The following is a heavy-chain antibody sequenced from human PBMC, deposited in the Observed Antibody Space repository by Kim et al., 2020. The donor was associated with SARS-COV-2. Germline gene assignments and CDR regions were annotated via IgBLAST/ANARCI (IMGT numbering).Heavy chain of an antibody. D-gene: IGHD1-26*01. CDR1: GGSISSYY. CDR3: ARNSGSRPYYFDY. Sequence: SETLSLTCTISGGSISSYYWSWIRQPPGKGLEWIGYSYYSGSTNYNPSLKSRVTISVDTSKNQFSLKLSSVTAADTAVYYCARNSGSRPYYFDYWGQGTLVTVSS. V-gene: IGHV4-59*01. CDR2: SYYSGST. J-gene: IGHJ4*02.